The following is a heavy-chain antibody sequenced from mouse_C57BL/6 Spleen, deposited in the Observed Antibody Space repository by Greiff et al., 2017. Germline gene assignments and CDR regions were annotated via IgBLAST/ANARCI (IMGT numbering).Heavy chain of an antibody. CDR3: TRGWEGAWFAY. CDR2: IDPETGGT. D-gene: IGHD2-3*01. CDR1: GYTFTDYE. Sequence: VQLQQSGAELVRPGASVTLSCKASGYTFTDYEMHWVKQTPVHGLEWIGAIDPETGGTAYNQKFKGKAILTADKSSSTAYMELRSLTSEDSAVYYCTRGWEGAWFAYWGQGTLVTVSA. J-gene: IGHJ3*01. V-gene: IGHV1-15*01.